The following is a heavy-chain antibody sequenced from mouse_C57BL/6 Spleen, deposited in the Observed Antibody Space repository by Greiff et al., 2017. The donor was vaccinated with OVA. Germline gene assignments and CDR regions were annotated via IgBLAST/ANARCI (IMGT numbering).Heavy chain of an antibody. D-gene: IGHD1-1*01. J-gene: IGHJ4*01. CDR3: ARRDYYGSSYAMDY. CDR2: ISDVGSYT. V-gene: IGHV5-4*03. CDR1: GFTFSSYA. Sequence: EVKVVESGGGLVKPGGSLKLSCAASGFTFSSYAMSWVRQTPETRLEWVATISDVGSYTYSPDNVKGRFTISRDNAKNNLYLQMSHLKSEDTAMYYCARRDYYGSSYAMDYWGQGTSVTVSS.